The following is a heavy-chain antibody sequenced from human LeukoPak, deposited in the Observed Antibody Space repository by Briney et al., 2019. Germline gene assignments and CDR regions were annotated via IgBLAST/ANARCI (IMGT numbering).Heavy chain of an antibody. CDR1: GFTFSSYG. Sequence: PGGSLRLSCAASGFTFSSYGMHWVRQAPGKGLEWVAFIRYDGSNKYYADSVKGRFTISRDNSKNTLYLHMNSLRAEDKAVYYCAKGKDYDYVWGSYKARGYYFDYWGQGTLVTVSS. D-gene: IGHD3-16*01. J-gene: IGHJ4*02. CDR2: IRYDGSNK. V-gene: IGHV3-30*02. CDR3: AKGKDYDYVWGSYKARGYYFDY.